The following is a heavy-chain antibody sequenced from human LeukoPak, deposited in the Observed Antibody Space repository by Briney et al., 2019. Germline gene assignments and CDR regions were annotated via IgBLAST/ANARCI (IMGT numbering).Heavy chain of an antibody. J-gene: IGHJ4*02. CDR1: GCTFGDYA. V-gene: IGHV3-49*04. D-gene: IGHD3-22*01. CDR3: GAPYDSSGYYVPFDY. CDR2: TRSNVYGGTT. Sequence: GGSLRLSCTASGCTFGDYAMSWVRQAPGKGLEWVGFTRSNVYGGTTEYAASVKGRFTISRDDSKSIAYLQMNSMKGEVTAVYYSGAPYDSSGYYVPFDYWGQGALVTVSS.